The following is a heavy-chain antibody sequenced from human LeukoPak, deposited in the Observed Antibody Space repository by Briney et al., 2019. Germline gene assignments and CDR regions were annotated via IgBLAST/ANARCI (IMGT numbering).Heavy chain of an antibody. CDR2: MSGSSNYI. V-gene: IGHV3-21*01. D-gene: IGHD1-1*01. CDR3: AREQDTTPDF. CDR1: GFTFSSYN. J-gene: IGHJ4*02. Sequence: GGSLRLSCAASGFTFSSYNMHWVRQAPGKGLEWVSYMSGSSNYIYYADSVKGRFIISRDNAKNSLYLQMNSLRAEDTAVYYCAREQDTTPDFWGQGTLVTVSS.